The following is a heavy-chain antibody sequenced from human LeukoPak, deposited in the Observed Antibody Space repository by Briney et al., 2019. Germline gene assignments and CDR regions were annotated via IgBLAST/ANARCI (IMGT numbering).Heavy chain of an antibody. CDR2: ISWNSGTI. Sequence: GGSLRLSCAASGFTFSSYAMSWVRQAPGKGLEWVSGISWNSGTIGYADSVKGRFTISRDNAKNSLYLQMNSLRAEDTALYYCVKGAAYHLGDAFDIWGQGTMVTVSS. J-gene: IGHJ3*02. V-gene: IGHV3-9*01. CDR1: GFTFSSYA. D-gene: IGHD2-15*01. CDR3: VKGAAYHLGDAFDI.